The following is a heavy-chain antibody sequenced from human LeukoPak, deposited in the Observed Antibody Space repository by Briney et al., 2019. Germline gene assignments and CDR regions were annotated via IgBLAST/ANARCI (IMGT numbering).Heavy chain of an antibody. CDR1: GFSFRDYP. CDR3: ARDPNGDYIGAFDF. D-gene: IGHD4-17*01. J-gene: IGHJ3*01. CDR2: ISAGADVI. Sequence: GGSLRLSCEAAGFSFRDYPMGWVRRASGKRLEWVSGISAGADVIFYADPVKGRFTISRDNSKNTLYLQMNSLRADDTAVYYCARDPNGDYIGAFDFRGQGTMVTVSS. V-gene: IGHV3-23*01.